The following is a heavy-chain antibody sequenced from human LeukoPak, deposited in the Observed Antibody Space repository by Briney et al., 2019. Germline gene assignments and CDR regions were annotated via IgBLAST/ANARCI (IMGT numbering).Heavy chain of an antibody. CDR3: ARHSTISGSIDF. J-gene: IGHJ4*02. CDR1: GFTFSNYG. D-gene: IGHD3-3*01. Sequence: TGGSLRLSCVASGFTFSNYGIHWVRQAPGKGLEWVAFIRSDGSEKYYADSVKGRFTISRDNSKNTLYLQMNSLRAEDTAVYYCARHSTISGSIDFWGQGTLVTVSS. CDR2: IRSDGSEK. V-gene: IGHV3-30*02.